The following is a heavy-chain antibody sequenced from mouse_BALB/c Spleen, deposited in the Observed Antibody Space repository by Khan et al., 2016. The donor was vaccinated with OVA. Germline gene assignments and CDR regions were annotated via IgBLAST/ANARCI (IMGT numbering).Heavy chain of an antibody. V-gene: IGHV14-3*02. CDR3: APAGAGDYFDY. Sequence: VQLQQSGAELVKPGASVKLSCTASGFTITDTHMHWVKQRPEQGLEWIGRIDPANDNSKYAPRFQGKATITADTSSNTAYLHLSSLTSEDTAVYYCAPAGAGDYFDYWGQGTTLTVSS. CDR2: IDPANDNS. D-gene: IGHD1-1*02. CDR1: GFTITDTH. J-gene: IGHJ2*01.